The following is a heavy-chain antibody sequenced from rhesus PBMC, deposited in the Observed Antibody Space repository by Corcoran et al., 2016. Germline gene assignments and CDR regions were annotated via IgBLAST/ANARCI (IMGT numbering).Heavy chain of an antibody. Sequence: QVQLQESGPGLLKPSETLSLTCAVSGGSISGGYVWGWIRQPPGQGLEWIGSIYSSSGNTYYNPFLKIRVTISTDTSKKQFSLKRSSVTAADTAVYYCARERFSYSGSCDYWGQGVLVTVSS. CDR2: IYSSSGNT. V-gene: IGHV4S7*01. J-gene: IGHJ4*01. CDR1: GGSISGGYV. CDR3: ARERFSYSGSCDY. D-gene: IGHD3-16*01.